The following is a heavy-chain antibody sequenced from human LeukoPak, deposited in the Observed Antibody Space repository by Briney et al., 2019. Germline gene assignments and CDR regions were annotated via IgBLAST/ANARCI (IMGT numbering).Heavy chain of an antibody. J-gene: IGHJ5*02. CDR3: ARNWFDP. Sequence: GGSLRLSCAASGFTFSGYDMNWVRQAPGMGLEWVSKISGSDGSTYYADSVKGRFTISRDNSKNTLYLQMNSLRFEDTAMYYCARNWFDPWGQGTLVTVSS. CDR2: ISGSDGST. V-gene: IGHV3-23*01. CDR1: GFTFSGYD.